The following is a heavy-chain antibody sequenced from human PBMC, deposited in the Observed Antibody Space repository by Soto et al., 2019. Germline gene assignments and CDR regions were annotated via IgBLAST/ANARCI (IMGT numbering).Heavy chain of an antibody. CDR1: AYSFTTYW. CDR2: IYPGDSDT. J-gene: IGHJ4*02. CDR3: VRDGFRYSSGYFDY. D-gene: IGHD6-19*01. V-gene: IGHV5-51*01. Sequence: PGESLKISCKGSAYSFTTYWIGWVRQMPGKGLEWMGIIYPGDSDTRYSPSFQGQVTISADKSISTAYLQWSSLKASDTAMYYCVRDGFRYSSGYFDYWGQGTLVTVSS.